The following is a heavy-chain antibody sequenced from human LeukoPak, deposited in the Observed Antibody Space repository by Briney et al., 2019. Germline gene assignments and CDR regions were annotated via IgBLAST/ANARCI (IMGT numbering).Heavy chain of an antibody. J-gene: IGHJ4*02. V-gene: IGHV4-39*01. Sequence: PETLSLTCTVSGGSISSSTYYWGWTRQPPGKGLEWIGDLYYDGSTYYNTSLKSRVTISVDTSKNQFSLKLNSVTAADTAVYYCARRGSSGRTFDYWGQGTLVTVSS. D-gene: IGHD6-19*01. CDR3: ARRGSSGRTFDY. CDR2: LYYDGST. CDR1: GGSISSSTYY.